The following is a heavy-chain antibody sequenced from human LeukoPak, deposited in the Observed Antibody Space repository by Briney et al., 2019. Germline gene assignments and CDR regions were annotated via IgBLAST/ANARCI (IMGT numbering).Heavy chain of an antibody. CDR2: ISGSGSTI. Sequence: GGSLRLSCAASGFTFSSYWMSWVRQAPGKGLEWVSYISGSGSTIYYADSVKGRFTISRDNAKNSLYLQMNSLRAEDTAVYYCARGNYGYYYGMDVWGKGTTVTVSS. J-gene: IGHJ6*04. V-gene: IGHV3-48*04. D-gene: IGHD4-11*01. CDR3: ARGNYGYYYGMDV. CDR1: GFTFSSYW.